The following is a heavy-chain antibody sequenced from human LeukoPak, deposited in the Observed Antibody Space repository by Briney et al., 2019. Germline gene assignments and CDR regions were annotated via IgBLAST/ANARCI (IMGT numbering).Heavy chain of an antibody. CDR1: GGSISSSIW. J-gene: IGHJ4*02. V-gene: IGHV4-4*02. CDR3: AKRSSLEPVQLGFDC. D-gene: IGHD1-1*01. Sequence: PSGTLSLTCAVSGGSISSSIWWSWVHQPPGKGLEWIGQVYHGGTSNYNPSLKSRVTISLDKSKNQFSLKLTSVTAADTAVYYCAKRSSLEPVQLGFDCWGQGILVTVSS. CDR2: VYHGGTS.